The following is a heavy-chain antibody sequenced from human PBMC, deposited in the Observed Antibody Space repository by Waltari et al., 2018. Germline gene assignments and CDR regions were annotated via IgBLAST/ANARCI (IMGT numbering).Heavy chain of an antibody. CDR3: ARGGITGTRNAFDI. CDR2: IYTSGST. D-gene: IGHD1-7*01. Sequence: QVQLQESGPGLVKPSQTLSLTCTVSGGSISSGIYYWSWIRQPAGKGLEWIGRIYTSGSTNYNPSLKSRVTISVDTSKNQFSLKLSSVTAADTAVYYCARGGITGTRNAFDIWGQGTMVTVSS. J-gene: IGHJ3*02. V-gene: IGHV4-61*02. CDR1: GGSISSGIYY.